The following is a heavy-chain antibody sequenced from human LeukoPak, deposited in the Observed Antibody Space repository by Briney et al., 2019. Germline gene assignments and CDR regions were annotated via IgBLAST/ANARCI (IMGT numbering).Heavy chain of an antibody. D-gene: IGHD6-6*01. CDR3: ARGGSKLVAARPFWFDP. Sequence: SETLSLTCTVSGGSISSYYWSWIRQPPGKGLEWIGYIYYSGSTNYNPSLKSRVAISVDTSKNQFSLKLSSVTAADTAVYYCARGGSKLVAARPFWFDPWGQGTLVTVSS. J-gene: IGHJ5*02. V-gene: IGHV4-59*12. CDR2: IYYSGST. CDR1: GGSISSYY.